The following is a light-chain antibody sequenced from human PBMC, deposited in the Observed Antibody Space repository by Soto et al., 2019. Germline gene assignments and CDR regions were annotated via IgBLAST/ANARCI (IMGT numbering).Light chain of an antibody. J-gene: IGLJ1*01. Sequence: QSVLTQPASVSGSPGQSITISCTGTSSDVGGYNYVSWYQQHPGKAPKLMINDVSNRPSGVSNRFSGSKSGNTASLTFSGLQAEDEADYYCSSYTSSSTLDVFGTGTKVTVL. CDR3: SSYTSSSTLDV. V-gene: IGLV2-14*01. CDR1: SSDVGGYNY. CDR2: DVS.